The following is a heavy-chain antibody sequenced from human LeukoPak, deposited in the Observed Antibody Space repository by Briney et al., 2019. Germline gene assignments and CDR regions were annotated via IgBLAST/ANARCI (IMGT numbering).Heavy chain of an antibody. CDR2: IYSGGST. CDR1: GFTVSSNY. Sequence: GGSLRLSCAASGFTVSSNYMSWVRQAPGKGLGWVSVIYSGGSTYYADSVKGRFTISRDNSKNTLYLQMNSLRAEDTAVYYCARESSGTLIDAFDIWGQGTMVTVSS. J-gene: IGHJ3*02. CDR3: ARESSGTLIDAFDI. D-gene: IGHD3-22*01. V-gene: IGHV3-53*01.